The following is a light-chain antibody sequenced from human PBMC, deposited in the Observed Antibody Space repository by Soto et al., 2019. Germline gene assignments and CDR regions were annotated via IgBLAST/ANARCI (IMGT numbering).Light chain of an antibody. CDR2: GAS. V-gene: IGKV3-15*01. CDR3: QQYNNWPLT. J-gene: IGKJ4*01. CDR1: QSVGSN. Sequence: EIVLTQSAGTLSLSPGERVTLSCRASQSVGSNLAWYHQKPGQAPRLLIHGASTRATGVPGRFSGGGSGTEFTLTISSLQSEDFAIYYCQQYNNWPLTFGGGTKVDIK.